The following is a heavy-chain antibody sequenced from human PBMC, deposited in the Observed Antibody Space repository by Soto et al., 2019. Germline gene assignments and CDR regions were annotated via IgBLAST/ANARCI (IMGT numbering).Heavy chain of an antibody. CDR1: AMTYDRYG. CDR2: IWSDGSTE. V-gene: IGHV3-33*06. Sequence: PWGTLRFSCVASAMTYDRYGMHWGRQPPGKGLEWVAVIWSDGSTEYYADSVKGRFTISRDNSKNTMYLQMNSLRGEATGVCCFAKRRIPSAIFDCFDSCGQVTLITV. D-gene: IGHD2-2*01. J-gene: IGHJ5*01. CDR3: AKRRIPSAIFDCFDS.